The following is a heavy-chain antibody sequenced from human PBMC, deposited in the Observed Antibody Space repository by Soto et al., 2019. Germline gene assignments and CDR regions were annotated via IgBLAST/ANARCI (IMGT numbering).Heavy chain of an antibody. V-gene: IGHV3-11*06. CDR2: ISSSSSYT. D-gene: IGHD3-9*01. J-gene: IGHJ5*02. Sequence: GGSLRLSCAASGFTFSDYYMSWIRQAPGKGLEWVSYISSSSSYTNYADSVKGRFTISRDNAKNSLYLQMNGLRAEDTAVYYCAREIRDYDILTGYYMNGNWFDPWGQGTLVTVPS. CDR3: AREIRDYDILTGYYMNGNWFDP. CDR1: GFTFSDYY.